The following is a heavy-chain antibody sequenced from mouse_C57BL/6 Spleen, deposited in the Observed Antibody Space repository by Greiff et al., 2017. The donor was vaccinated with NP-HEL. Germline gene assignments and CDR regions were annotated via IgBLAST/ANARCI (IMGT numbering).Heavy chain of an antibody. V-gene: IGHV5-12*01. J-gene: IGHJ2*01. Sequence: EVKLMESGGGLVQPGGSLKLSCAASGFTFSDYYMYWVRQTPEKRLEWVAYISNGGGSTYYPDTVKGRFTISRDNAKNTLYLQMSRLKSEDTAMYYCARQYGNYVYFDYWGQGTTLTVSS. CDR3: ARQYGNYVYFDY. D-gene: IGHD2-1*01. CDR2: ISNGGGST. CDR1: GFTFSDYY.